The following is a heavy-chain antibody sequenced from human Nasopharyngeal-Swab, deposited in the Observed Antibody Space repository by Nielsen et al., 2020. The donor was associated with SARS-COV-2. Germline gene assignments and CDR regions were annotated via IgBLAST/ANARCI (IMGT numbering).Heavy chain of an antibody. V-gene: IGHV4-59*01. J-gene: IGHJ4*02. Sequence: GSLRLSCTVSGGSIKSYYWSWVRQPPGKGLEWIGNFFYSGTPNYNPSLKSRVTISVDAPRNQFSLRLNSVTSADTAMYYCARDSSGWHYWGQGTLVTV. CDR3: ARDSSGWHY. D-gene: IGHD6-19*01. CDR2: FFYSGTP. CDR1: GGSIKSYY.